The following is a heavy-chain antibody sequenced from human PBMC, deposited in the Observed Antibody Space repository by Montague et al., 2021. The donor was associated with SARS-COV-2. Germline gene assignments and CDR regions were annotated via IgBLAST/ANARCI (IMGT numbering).Heavy chain of an antibody. D-gene: IGHD3-22*01. CDR2: IYFCGST. V-gene: IGHV4-59*01. Sequence: SETLSLTCTVSGGSLSSYYYCWIWQRPGPGQERIGIIYFCGSTNTNSTLTRRVPISVDTYTNQFSLKLSTVTAADTAVYYCERIWYSSGYQGIYYFDYWGQGTLVTASS. CDR1: GGSLSSYY. J-gene: IGHJ4*01. CDR3: ERIWYSSGYQGIYYFDY.